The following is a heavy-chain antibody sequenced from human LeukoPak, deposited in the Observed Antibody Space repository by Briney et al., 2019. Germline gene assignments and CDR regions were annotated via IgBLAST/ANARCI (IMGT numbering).Heavy chain of an antibody. Sequence: PSETLSLTCTVSGGSISSSSYYWGWIRQPPGKGLEWIGSIYYSGSTYYNPSLKSRVTISVDTSKNQFSLKLSSVTAADTAVYYCATPSIAARQVDYWGQGTLVTVSS. J-gene: IGHJ4*02. V-gene: IGHV4-39*01. D-gene: IGHD6-6*01. CDR1: GGSISSSSYY. CDR3: ATPSIAARQVDY. CDR2: IYYSGST.